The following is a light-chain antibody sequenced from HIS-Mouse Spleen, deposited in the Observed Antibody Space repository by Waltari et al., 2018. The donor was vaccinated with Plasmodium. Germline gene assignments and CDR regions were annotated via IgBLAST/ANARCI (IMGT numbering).Light chain of an antibody. V-gene: IGKV3-15*01. J-gene: IGKJ2*01. CDR1: QSVSSN. CDR2: GAS. Sequence: EIVMTQSPATLSVSPGERATLSCRASQSVSSNLAWDQQKPGQAPRLLIYGASTRATGITGRFSGSWSVTEFTITISSLQSEDFAVYYCQQYNNWPPWYTFGQGTKLEIK. CDR3: QQYNNWPPWYT.